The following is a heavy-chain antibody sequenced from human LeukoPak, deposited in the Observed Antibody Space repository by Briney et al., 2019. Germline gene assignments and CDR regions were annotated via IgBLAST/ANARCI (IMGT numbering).Heavy chain of an antibody. D-gene: IGHD3-10*01. Sequence: PSETLSLTCTVSGYSISSGYYWGWIRQPPGKGLEWIGYIYYSGSTNYNPSLKSRVTISVDTSKNQFSLKLSSVTAADTAVYYCAREPPTMVRGVITPGGMDIWGKGTTVTVSS. J-gene: IGHJ6*03. CDR1: GYSISSGYY. CDR2: IYYSGST. V-gene: IGHV4-59*01. CDR3: AREPPTMVRGVITPGGMDI.